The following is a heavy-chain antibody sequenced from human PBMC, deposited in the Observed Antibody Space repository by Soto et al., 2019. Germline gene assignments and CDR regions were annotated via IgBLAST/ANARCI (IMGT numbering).Heavy chain of an antibody. Sequence: LSLTCAVYGGSFSGYYWSWIRQPPGKGLEWIGEINHSGSTNYNPSLKSRVTISVDTSKNQFSLKLNSVTAADTAVYYCARGPKGEVGGTWYYYAMDVWGQGNTVTVSS. V-gene: IGHV4-34*01. CDR3: ARGPKGEVGGTWYYYAMDV. CDR2: INHSGST. D-gene: IGHD1-26*01. J-gene: IGHJ6*02. CDR1: GGSFSGYY.